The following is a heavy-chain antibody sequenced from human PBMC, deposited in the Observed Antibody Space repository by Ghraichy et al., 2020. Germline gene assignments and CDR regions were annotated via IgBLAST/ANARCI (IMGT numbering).Heavy chain of an antibody. D-gene: IGHD5-18*01. Sequence: ASVKVSCKASGYSFTDYYIHWVRQAPGQGLEWMGWINPNSGGTNYALRFQGRVTMTRDTSTRTAYMELSSLRYDDTAVFYCARDAWEQQWLNWFDPWGQGTQVTVSS. J-gene: IGHJ5*02. CDR2: INPNSGGT. CDR3: ARDAWEQQWLNWFDP. CDR1: GYSFTDYY. V-gene: IGHV1-2*02.